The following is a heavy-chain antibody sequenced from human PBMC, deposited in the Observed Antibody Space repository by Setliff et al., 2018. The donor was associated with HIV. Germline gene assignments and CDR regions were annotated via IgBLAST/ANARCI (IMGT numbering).Heavy chain of an antibody. CDR1: GYSFTNFW. J-gene: IGHJ6*02. Sequence: GESLKISCKGSGYSFTNFWIGWVRQMPGKGLEWMGMVFPDDSDTRYSPSFQGQVTISADKSISTAYLQCSSLKASDTAMYYCARLGGICSGGSCTARAXXMDVWGQGTTVTVSS. CDR2: VFPDDSDT. V-gene: IGHV5-51*01. CDR3: ARLGGICSGGSCTARAXXMDV. D-gene: IGHD2-15*01.